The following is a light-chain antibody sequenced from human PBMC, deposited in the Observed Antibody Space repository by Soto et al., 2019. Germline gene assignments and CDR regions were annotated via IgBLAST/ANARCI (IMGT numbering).Light chain of an antibody. CDR2: KAS. J-gene: IGKJ3*01. Sequence: DIQMTQSPSTLSASVGDRVTITCRASQSISPWLAWYQQKPGKAPKLLIYKASSLESGVPSRFSGSGSGTEFTLTISSLQPDDFATYYCQHYNSYSPFGPGTKVDIK. CDR3: QHYNSYSP. V-gene: IGKV1-5*03. CDR1: QSISPW.